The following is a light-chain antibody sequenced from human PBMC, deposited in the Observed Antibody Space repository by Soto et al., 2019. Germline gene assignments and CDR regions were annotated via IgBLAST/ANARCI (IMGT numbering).Light chain of an antibody. CDR1: SEHSGYA. CDR3: QTWGTGGWV. J-gene: IGLJ3*02. CDR2: VANDGSH. Sequence: QPVLTQSPSASASLGASVKLTCTLTSEHSGYAIAWHQQQPEKGPRYLMKVANDGSHTKGDGIPDRFSGSSSGAERYLTISSLHFEDEADYYCQTWGTGGWVFGGGTQLTVL. V-gene: IGLV4-69*01.